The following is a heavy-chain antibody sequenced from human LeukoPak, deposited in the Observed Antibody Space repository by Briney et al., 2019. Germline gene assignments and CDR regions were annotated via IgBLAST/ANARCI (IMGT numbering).Heavy chain of an antibody. D-gene: IGHD3-10*01. CDR2: INPSGGST. CDR1: GYTFTSYY. CDR3: ARVFLWFGELSGFDY. Sequence: ASVKVSCKASGYTFTSYYMHCVRQAPGQGLEWMGIINPSGGSTSYAQKFQGRVTMTRDTSTSTVYMELSSLRSEDTAVYYCARVFLWFGELSGFDYWGQGTLVTVSS. J-gene: IGHJ4*02. V-gene: IGHV1-46*01.